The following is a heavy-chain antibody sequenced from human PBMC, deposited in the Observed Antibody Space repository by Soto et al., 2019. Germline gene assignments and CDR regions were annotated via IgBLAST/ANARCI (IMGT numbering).Heavy chain of an antibody. D-gene: IGHD3-10*01. V-gene: IGHV4-61*01. CDR2: IYYSGST. J-gene: IGHJ6*02. Sequence: SETLSLTCTVSGGSVSSGSYYWSWIRQPPGKGLEWIGYIYYSGSTNYNPSLKSRVTISVDTSKNQFSLKLSSVTAADTAVYYCARDLGSGLDYYSGMDVWGQGNTVTVSS. CDR1: GGSVSSGSYY. CDR3: ARDLGSGLDYYSGMDV.